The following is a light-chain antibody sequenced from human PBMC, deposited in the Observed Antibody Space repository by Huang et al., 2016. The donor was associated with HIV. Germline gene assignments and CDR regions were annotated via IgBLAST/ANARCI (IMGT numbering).Light chain of an antibody. Sequence: VVTQSPATLSLSPGERATLSCRASQSVSSHLAWYQQKPGQAPRLRIYGASRRATGIPDRFSGSGSGTGFTLTISRLEPEDFAVYYCHQYGSSPLTFGGGTKVEIK. CDR2: GAS. CDR1: QSVSSH. CDR3: HQYGSSPLT. J-gene: IGKJ4*01. V-gene: IGKV3-20*01.